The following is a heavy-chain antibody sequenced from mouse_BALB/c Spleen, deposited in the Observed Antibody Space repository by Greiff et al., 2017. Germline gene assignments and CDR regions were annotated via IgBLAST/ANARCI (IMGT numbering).Heavy chain of an antibody. CDR3: ARNGDGYSYAMDY. J-gene: IGHJ4*01. Sequence: VMLVESGPGLVQPSQSLSITCTVSGFSLTSYGVHWVRQSPGKGLEWLGVIWSGGSTDYNAAFISRLSISKDNSKSQVFFKMNSLQANDTAIYYCARNGDGYSYAMDYWGQGTSVTVSS. V-gene: IGHV2-2*02. D-gene: IGHD2-3*01. CDR2: IWSGGST. CDR1: GFSLTSYG.